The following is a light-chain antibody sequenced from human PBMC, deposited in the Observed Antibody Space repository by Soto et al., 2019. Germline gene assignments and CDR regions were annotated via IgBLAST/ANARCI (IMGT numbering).Light chain of an antibody. CDR1: QSISSY. J-gene: IGKJ1*01. CDR2: KAS. CDR3: QQYSSYPCT. V-gene: IGKV1-5*03. Sequence: DIQMTQSPSTLSASVGDRVTITCRASQSISSYLAWYQQKPGKAPNLLIYKASTLEAGVPSRFSGSGSGTEFTLTISSLQPDDFATYYCQQYSSYPCTFGQGTKVEIK.